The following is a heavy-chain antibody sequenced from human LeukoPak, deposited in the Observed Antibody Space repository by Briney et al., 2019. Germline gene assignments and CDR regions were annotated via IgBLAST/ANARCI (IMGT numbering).Heavy chain of an antibody. Sequence: PGGSLRLSCAASGFTFSDYYMSWIRQAPGKGLEWVSYISSSSTYTNYADSVKGRFTISRDNAKNSLYLQMNSLRAEDTAVYYCAREIPSVSPIPTTALDYWGQGTLVTVSS. CDR1: GFTFSDYY. J-gene: IGHJ4*02. CDR3: AREIPSVSPIPTTALDY. D-gene: IGHD2-2*02. CDR2: ISSSSTYT. V-gene: IGHV3-11*05.